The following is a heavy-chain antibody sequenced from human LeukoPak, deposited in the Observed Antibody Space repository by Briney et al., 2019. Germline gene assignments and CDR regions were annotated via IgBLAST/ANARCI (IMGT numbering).Heavy chain of an antibody. V-gene: IGHV3-74*01. CDR3: ARDLSDYDFWSGYYPCCIFDY. D-gene: IGHD3-3*01. J-gene: IGHJ4*02. Sequence: GGSLRLSCAASGFTFSSCWMHWVRQAPGKGLVWVSRINSDGSSTSYADSVKGRFTISRDNAKNTLYLQMNSLRAEDTAVYYCARDLSDYDFWSGYYPCCIFDYWGQGTLVTVSS. CDR2: INSDGSST. CDR1: GFTFSSCW.